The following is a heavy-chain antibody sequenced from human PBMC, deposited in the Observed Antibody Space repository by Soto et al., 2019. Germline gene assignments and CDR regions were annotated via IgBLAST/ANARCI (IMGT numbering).Heavy chain of an antibody. CDR2: IKSKALGGTT. CDR1: GFVFSNAW. D-gene: IGHD3-22*01. V-gene: IGHV3-15*07. J-gene: IGHJ4*01. CDR3: TTDSYSTMIEVRFDY. Sequence: PGGSLRLSCAGSGFVFSNAWINWVRQAPGKGLEWVGRIKSKALGGTTDFAAPVRGRFAITRDDSRNMAYMQMNSLNTEDTAVYYCTTDSYSTMIEVRFDYWGHGNPVTFSS.